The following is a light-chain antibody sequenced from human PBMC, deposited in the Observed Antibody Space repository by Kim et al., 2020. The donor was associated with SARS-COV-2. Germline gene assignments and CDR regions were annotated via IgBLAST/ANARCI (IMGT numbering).Light chain of an antibody. CDR2: DND. Sequence: GQKVTISCSGSSSNIGDNSVSWYQQVPGTAPKLLMYDNDERASGIPDRYSGSKSGTSATLGITGLQTGDEADYYCGTWDSSLSAKVFGGGTQLTVL. CDR1: SSNIGDNS. V-gene: IGLV1-51*01. CDR3: GTWDSSLSAKV. J-gene: IGLJ3*02.